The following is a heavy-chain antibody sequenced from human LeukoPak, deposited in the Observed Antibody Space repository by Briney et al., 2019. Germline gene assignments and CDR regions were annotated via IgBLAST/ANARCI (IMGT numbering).Heavy chain of an antibody. CDR3: ARQGRDGYIFDY. CDR2: IYTSGST. D-gene: IGHD5-24*01. CDR1: GGSISSYY. Sequence: SETLSLTCTVSGGSISSYYWSWIRQPPGKGLEWIGYIYTSGSTNYNPSLKSRVTVSVDTSKNQFSLKLSSVTAADTAVYYCARQGRDGYIFDYWGQGTLVTVSS. J-gene: IGHJ4*02. V-gene: IGHV4-4*09.